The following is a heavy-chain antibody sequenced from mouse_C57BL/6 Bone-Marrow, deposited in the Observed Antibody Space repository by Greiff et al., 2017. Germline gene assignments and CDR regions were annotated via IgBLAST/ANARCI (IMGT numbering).Heavy chain of an antibody. CDR3: ARPDFGYAMDY. J-gene: IGHJ4*01. CDR2: ISSGSSTI. Sequence: EVPLVESGGGLVKPGGSLKLSCAASGFTFSDYGMHWVRQAPEKGLEWVAYISSGSSTIYYADTVKGRFTISRDNAKHTLFLQMTSLRSEDTAMYYCARPDFGYAMDYWGQGTSVTVSS. V-gene: IGHV5-17*01. CDR1: GFTFSDYG.